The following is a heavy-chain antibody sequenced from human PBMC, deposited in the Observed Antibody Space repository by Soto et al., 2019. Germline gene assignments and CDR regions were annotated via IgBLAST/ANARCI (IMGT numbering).Heavy chain of an antibody. V-gene: IGHV3-33*01. Sequence: PGGSLRLSCTASGFTFSSNGMHWVRQAPGKGLEWVAVIWSDGSNKYYADSVRGRFTIFRDNSKSTLYLQMNGQRAEDTAVYYCARDGSNKPGFYYGMDVWGQGTTVTVSS. CDR2: IWSDGSNK. CDR3: ARDGSNKPGFYYGMDV. D-gene: IGHD6-13*01. J-gene: IGHJ6*02. CDR1: GFTFSSNG.